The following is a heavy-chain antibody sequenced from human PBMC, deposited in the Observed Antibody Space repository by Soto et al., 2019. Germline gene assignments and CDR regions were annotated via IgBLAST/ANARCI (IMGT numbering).Heavy chain of an antibody. CDR1: GGTFSSYT. Sequence: GASVKVSCKASGGTFSSYTISWVRQAPGQGLEWMGRIIPILGIANYAQKFQGRVTITADKSTSTAYMELSSLRSEDTAVYYCARDPARDDSSGYFYFDYWGQGTLVTVSS. D-gene: IGHD3-22*01. V-gene: IGHV1-69*04. CDR3: ARDPARDDSSGYFYFDY. J-gene: IGHJ4*02. CDR2: IIPILGIA.